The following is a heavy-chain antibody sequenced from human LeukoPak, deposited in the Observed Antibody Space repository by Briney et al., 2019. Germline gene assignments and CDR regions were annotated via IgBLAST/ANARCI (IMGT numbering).Heavy chain of an antibody. V-gene: IGHV1-46*01. CDR1: GYTFTSYY. CDR2: INPSGGST. J-gene: IGHJ6*02. D-gene: IGHD6-6*01. Sequence: GASVKVSCKASGYTFTSYYMHWVRQAPGQGLERMGIINPSGGSTSYAQKFQGRVTMTRDTSTSTVYMELSSLRSEDTAVYYCASRSESIAARDYYYYYGMDVWGQGTTVTVSS. CDR3: ASRSESIAARDYYYYYGMDV.